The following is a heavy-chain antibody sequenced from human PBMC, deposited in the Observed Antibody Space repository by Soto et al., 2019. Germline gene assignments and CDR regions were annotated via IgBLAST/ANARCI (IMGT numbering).Heavy chain of an antibody. Sequence: PSETLSLTCAVSGGSISSGDYSWSWIRQPPGKGLEWIGYINHSGSTYYNPSLKSRVTISVDTSKNQFSLKLSSVTAADTAAYYCASLSYDILTGYYRDWFDPWGQGTLVTVSS. V-gene: IGHV4-30-2*01. D-gene: IGHD3-9*01. J-gene: IGHJ5*02. CDR2: INHSGST. CDR1: GGSISSGDYS. CDR3: ASLSYDILTGYYRDWFDP.